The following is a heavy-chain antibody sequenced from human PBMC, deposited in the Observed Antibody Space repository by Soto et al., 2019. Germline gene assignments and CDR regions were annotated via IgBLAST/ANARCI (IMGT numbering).Heavy chain of an antibody. V-gene: IGHV4-30-2*01. D-gene: IGHD3-10*01. J-gene: IGHJ5*02. CDR2: IYHSGST. CDR3: ARDWVVRGVRLDP. CDR1: GGSISSGGYS. Sequence: PSETLSLTCAVSGGSISSGGYSWSWIRQPPGKGLEWIGYIYHSGSTYYNPSLKSRVTISVDRSKSQFSLKLSSVTAADTAVYYCARDWVVRGVRLDPWAQGTMGPVFS.